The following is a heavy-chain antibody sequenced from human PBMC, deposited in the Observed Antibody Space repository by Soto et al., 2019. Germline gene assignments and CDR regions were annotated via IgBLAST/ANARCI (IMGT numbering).Heavy chain of an antibody. CDR2: IYYSGST. Sequence: PSETLSLTCTVSGGSISSGGYYWSWIRQHPGKGLEWIGYIYYSGSTYYNPSPKSRVTISVATSKNQFSLKLSSVTAADTAVYYCAGSVVVVRDDGMDVWGQGTMVTVSS. V-gene: IGHV4-31*03. J-gene: IGHJ6*02. D-gene: IGHD2-15*01. CDR1: GGSISSGGYY. CDR3: AGSVVVVRDDGMDV.